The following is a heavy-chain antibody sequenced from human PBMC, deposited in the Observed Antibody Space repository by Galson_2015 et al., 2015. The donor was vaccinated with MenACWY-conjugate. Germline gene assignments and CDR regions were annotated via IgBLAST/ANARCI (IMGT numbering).Heavy chain of an antibody. CDR2: INSDGSST. D-gene: IGHD3-3*01. CDR3: ASLWSGYYDY. J-gene: IGHJ4*02. Sequence: SLRLSCAASGFTFSSYGMHWVRQAPGKGLVWVSRINSDGSSTSYADPVKGRFTISRDNAKNTLYLQMNSLRAEDTAVYYCASLWSGYYDYWGQGTLVTVSS. CDR1: GFTFSSYG. V-gene: IGHV3-74*01.